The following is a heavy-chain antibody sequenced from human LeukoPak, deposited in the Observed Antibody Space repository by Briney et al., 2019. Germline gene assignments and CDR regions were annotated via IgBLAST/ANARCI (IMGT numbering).Heavy chain of an antibody. D-gene: IGHD7-27*01. V-gene: IGHV1-69*01. CDR1: GGTFSSYA. CDR2: IIPIFGTA. J-gene: IGHJ3*02. CDR3: ASNWGRLVTTDAFDI. Sequence: SVKVSCKASGGTFSSYAISWVRQAPGQGLEWVGGIIPIFGTANYAQKFQGRVTITADESTSTAYMELSSLRSEDTAVYYCASNWGRLVTTDAFDIWGQGTMVTVSS.